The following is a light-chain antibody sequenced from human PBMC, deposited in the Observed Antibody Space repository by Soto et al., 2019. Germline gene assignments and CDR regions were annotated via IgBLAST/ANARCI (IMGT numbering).Light chain of an antibody. CDR2: GNN. V-gene: IGLV1-40*01. J-gene: IGLJ2*01. Sequence: QLVLTQPPSVSGAPGQRVTISCTGSSSNIGAGYDVHWYQQVPGTAPKLLIYGNNNRPSGVPDRFSGSKSGTSASLAVAGLQAEEEADSYCQPYDIIRTRVFGGGTKLTVL. CDR3: QPYDIIRTRV. CDR1: SSNIGAGYD.